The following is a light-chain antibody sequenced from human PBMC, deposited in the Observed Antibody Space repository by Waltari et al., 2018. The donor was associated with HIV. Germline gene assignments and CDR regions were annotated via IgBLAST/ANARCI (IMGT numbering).Light chain of an antibody. CDR3: ASNRLDYTLI. J-gene: IGLJ2*01. CDR2: DIN. Sequence: QSALTQPASVSGFLGQSINISCTGISTDSRFYQYASWYQQYPGKIPRLIIFDINNRPPGVSDHFSGSRSGNSASLTFSGLQSGDEAHYYCASNRLDYTLIFGGGTKLTVL. V-gene: IGLV2-14*03. CDR1: STDSRFYQY.